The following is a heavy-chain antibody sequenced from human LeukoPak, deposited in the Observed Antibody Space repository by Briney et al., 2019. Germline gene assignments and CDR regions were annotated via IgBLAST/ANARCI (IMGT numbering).Heavy chain of an antibody. CDR1: GFTFSYYG. J-gene: IGHJ5*02. D-gene: IGHD3-10*01. CDR3: ARERLAMVRGVIPKEAWGWFDP. Sequence: PGGSLRLSCAASGFTFSYYGMHWVRQAPGKGLEWVAFIRYDGNDKFYADSVKGRFTISRDTSRNTLYLQMNSLRTDDTAVYYCARERLAMVRGVIPKEAWGWFDPWGQGTLVTVSS. CDR2: IRYDGNDK. V-gene: IGHV3-30*02.